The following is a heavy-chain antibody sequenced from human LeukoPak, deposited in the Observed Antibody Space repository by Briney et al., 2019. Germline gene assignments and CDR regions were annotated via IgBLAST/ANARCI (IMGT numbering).Heavy chain of an antibody. CDR3: ARTSGGWLQLLGAFDI. Sequence: PGGSLRLSCAASGFTFSSYSMNWVRQAPGKGLEWVSVIYSGGSTYYADSVKGRFTISRDNSKNTLYLQMNSLRAEDTAVYYCARTSGGWLQLLGAFDIWGQGTMVTVSS. CDR2: IYSGGST. CDR1: GFTFSSYS. D-gene: IGHD5-12*01. J-gene: IGHJ3*02. V-gene: IGHV3-66*01.